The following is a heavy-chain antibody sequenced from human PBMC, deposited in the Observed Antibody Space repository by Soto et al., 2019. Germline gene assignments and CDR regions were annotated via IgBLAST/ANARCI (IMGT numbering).Heavy chain of an antibody. CDR1: GFTFSSYA. D-gene: IGHD5-18*01. Sequence: PGGSLTLSCAASGFTFSSYAMSWVRQAPGKGLEWVSTISGRDGRTYSTDSVKGRFTISRDNSRNTAYLQMNSLRVEDTAVYYCAKGVSQYTPLALFDYWGRGTLVTVSS. CDR2: ISGRDGRT. J-gene: IGHJ4*02. V-gene: IGHV3-23*01. CDR3: AKGVSQYTPLALFDY.